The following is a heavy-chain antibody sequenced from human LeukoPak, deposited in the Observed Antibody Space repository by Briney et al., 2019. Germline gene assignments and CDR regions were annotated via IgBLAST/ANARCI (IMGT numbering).Heavy chain of an antibody. D-gene: IGHD3-10*01. J-gene: IGHJ4*02. Sequence: ASVKVSCKASGYTFTSYGISWVRQAPGQGLEWMGWISAYNGNTNYAQKLQGRVTMTRDTSISTAYMELSRLRSDDTAVYYCARVPSMVRGVIIPFDYWGQGTLVTVSS. CDR2: ISAYNGNT. CDR1: GYTFTSYG. V-gene: IGHV1-18*01. CDR3: ARVPSMVRGVIIPFDY.